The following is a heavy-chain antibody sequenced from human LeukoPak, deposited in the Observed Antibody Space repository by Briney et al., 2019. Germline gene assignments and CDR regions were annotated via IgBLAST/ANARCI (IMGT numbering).Heavy chain of an antibody. Sequence: GGSLRLSCTASEFTVSRNYMLWVRQAPGKGLEWVSLIFSNGDTHYADSVKGRFTISRDNAKNSVLLQMNSLRAEDTAVYYCRASNQIDYWGQGTLVTVSS. CDR2: IFSNGDT. V-gene: IGHV3-53*01. D-gene: IGHD4-11*01. J-gene: IGHJ4*02. CDR3: RASNQIDY. CDR1: EFTVSRNY.